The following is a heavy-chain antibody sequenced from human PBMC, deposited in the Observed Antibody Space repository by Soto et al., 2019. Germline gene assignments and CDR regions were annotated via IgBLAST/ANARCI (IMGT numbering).Heavy chain of an antibody. J-gene: IGHJ4*02. CDR3: ARDSTPGGQIDY. Sequence: SETLSLTCTVSGGSISSYYWSWIRQPPGKGLEWIGYIYYSGSTNYNPSLKSRVTISVDTSKNQFSLKLSSVTAADTAVYYCARDSTPGGQIDYWGQGTLVTVSS. V-gene: IGHV4-59*01. CDR1: GGSISSYY. D-gene: IGHD3-16*01. CDR2: IYYSGST.